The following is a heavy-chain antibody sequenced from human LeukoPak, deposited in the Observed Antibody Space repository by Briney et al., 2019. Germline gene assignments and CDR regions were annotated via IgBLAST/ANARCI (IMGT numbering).Heavy chain of an antibody. CDR1: GGSISSGDYY. CDR3: ARGHGTGDDAFDI. D-gene: IGHD7-27*01. V-gene: IGHV4-30-4*08. CDR2: IYYSGST. Sequence: PSETLSLTCTVSGGSISSGDYYWSWIRQPPGKGLEWIGCIYYSGSTYYNPSLKSRVTISVDTSKNQFSLKLSSVTAADTAVYYCARGHGTGDDAFDIWGQGTMVTVSS. J-gene: IGHJ3*02.